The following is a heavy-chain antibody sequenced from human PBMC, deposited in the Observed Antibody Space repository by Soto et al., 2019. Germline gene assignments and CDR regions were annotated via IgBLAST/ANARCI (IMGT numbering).Heavy chain of an antibody. Sequence: SVKVSCKASGGTFSSYAISWVRQAPGQGLEWMGGIIPIFGTANYAQKFQGRVTITADESTSTAYMELSSMRSEDTAVYYCAIYSRTYYDFWSGYYSRWGQRTLVTVSS. CDR1: GGTFSSYA. CDR3: AIYSRTYYDFWSGYYSR. J-gene: IGHJ4*02. D-gene: IGHD3-3*01. CDR2: IIPIFGTA. V-gene: IGHV1-69*13.